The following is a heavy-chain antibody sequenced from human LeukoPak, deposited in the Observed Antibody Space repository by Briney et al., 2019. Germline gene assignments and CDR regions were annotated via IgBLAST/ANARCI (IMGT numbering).Heavy chain of an antibody. Sequence: GGSLRLSCAASGFTSSSYAMSWVRQAPGKGLEWVSAISGSGGSTYYADSVKGRFTISRDNSKNTLYLQMNSLRAEDTAVYYCAKGSYSSSWFVSFDYWGQGTLVTVSS. CDR3: AKGSYSSSWFVSFDY. V-gene: IGHV3-23*01. CDR1: GFTSSSYA. J-gene: IGHJ4*02. CDR2: ISGSGGST. D-gene: IGHD6-13*01.